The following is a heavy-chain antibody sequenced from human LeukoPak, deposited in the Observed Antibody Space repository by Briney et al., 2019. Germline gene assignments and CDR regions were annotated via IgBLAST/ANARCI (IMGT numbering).Heavy chain of an antibody. D-gene: IGHD2-2*01. CDR1: GGAFSGYY. Sequence: SDTLSLTCAVYGGAFSGYYWSWVRQPPGKGLEWIAEINDSGSTNYNPSLRSRVTVSADTSRNQFSLRRTSVTAADTAVYYCARSRPYLKPWGQGTLVTVSS. CDR3: ARSRPYLKP. CDR2: INDSGST. J-gene: IGHJ5*02. V-gene: IGHV4-34*01.